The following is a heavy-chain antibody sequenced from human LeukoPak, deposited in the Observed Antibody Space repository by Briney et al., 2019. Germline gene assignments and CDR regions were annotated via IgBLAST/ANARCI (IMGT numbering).Heavy chain of an antibody. D-gene: IGHD2-15*01. Sequence: SETLSLTCAVSGFSISNGYYWVWIRPPPGRGLEWIGSLYHSGSTYYNPSLKSRVTISVDTSKNQFSLKLSSVTAADTAVYYCARGIRVCSGGSCTSFDYWGQGTLVTVSS. CDR2: LYHSGST. V-gene: IGHV4-38-2*01. CDR1: GFSISNGYY. CDR3: ARGIRVCSGGSCTSFDY. J-gene: IGHJ4*02.